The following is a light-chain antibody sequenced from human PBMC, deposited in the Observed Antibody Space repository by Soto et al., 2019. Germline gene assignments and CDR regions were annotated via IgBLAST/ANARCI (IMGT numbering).Light chain of an antibody. CDR3: TSYTSSRYV. CDR2: DVS. Sequence: QSALTQPASVSGSPGQSITISCTGTSSDVGGSNYVSWYQQHPGKAPKLMIYDVSHRPSGVSNRFSGSKSGNTASLTISGLQAEDEADYYCTSYTSSRYVFGTGTKLTVL. J-gene: IGLJ1*01. V-gene: IGLV2-14*03. CDR1: SSDVGGSNY.